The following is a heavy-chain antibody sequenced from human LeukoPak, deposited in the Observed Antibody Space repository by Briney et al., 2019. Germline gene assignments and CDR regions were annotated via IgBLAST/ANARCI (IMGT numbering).Heavy chain of an antibody. CDR1: GGSISSGGYY. V-gene: IGHV4-31*03. D-gene: IGHD3-22*01. CDR2: IYYSGST. Sequence: PSQTLSLTCTVSGGSISSGGYYWSWIRQHPGKGLEWIGYIYYSGSTYYNPSLKSRVTISVDTSKNQFSLKLSSVTAADTAVYYCAREGEYDDSSGRHDAFDIWGQGTMVTVSS. J-gene: IGHJ3*02. CDR3: AREGEYDDSSGRHDAFDI.